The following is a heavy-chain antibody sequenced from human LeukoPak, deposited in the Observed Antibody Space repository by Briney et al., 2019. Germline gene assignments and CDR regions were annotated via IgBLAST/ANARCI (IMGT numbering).Heavy chain of an antibody. CDR2: VDPEDGET. CDR3: ATMTTFDP. CDR1: GYTLTELS. D-gene: IGHD4-11*01. Sequence: GASVKVSCKVSGYTLTELSMHWVRQAPGEGLEWMGRVDPEDGETTYAEKFQGRVTITADTSTDTAYMELNNLRSEDTAVYYCATMTTFDPWGQGTLVTVSP. V-gene: IGHV1-24*01. J-gene: IGHJ5*02.